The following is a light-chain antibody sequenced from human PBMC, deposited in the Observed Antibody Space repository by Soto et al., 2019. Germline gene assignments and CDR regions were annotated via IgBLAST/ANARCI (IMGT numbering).Light chain of an antibody. CDR3: QQYYSTPRT. CDR1: QSVLYSANNKNC. Sequence: DIVMTQSPDSLAVSLGERATINCKSSQSVLYSANNKNCLAWYQQKPGQPPKLLLYWASTRESGVPDRFSGSGSATDFTLTISSLQAEDVAAYYCQQYYSTPRTFGQGTKVEIK. CDR2: WAS. V-gene: IGKV4-1*01. J-gene: IGKJ1*01.